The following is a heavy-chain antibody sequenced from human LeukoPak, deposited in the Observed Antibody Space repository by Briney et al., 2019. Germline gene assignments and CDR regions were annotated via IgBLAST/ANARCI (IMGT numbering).Heavy chain of an antibody. CDR3: GAGPYGSSSMSYYYYFMDV. CDR1: LYTPTQYN. V-gene: IGHV1-2*02. Sequence: ASVKASCTASLYTPTQYNMHRVRQTPGQGHECMGCINPNIGGTNYAQNFQGRVTMSRDTSISTAYMELSSLGSEDTAVYYCGAGPYGSSSMSYYYYFMDVWGKGTTDGVSS. D-gene: IGHD6-6*01. CDR2: INPNIGGT. J-gene: IGHJ6*03.